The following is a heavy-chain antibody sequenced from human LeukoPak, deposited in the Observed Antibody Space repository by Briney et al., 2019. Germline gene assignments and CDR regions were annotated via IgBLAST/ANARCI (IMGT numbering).Heavy chain of an antibody. CDR1: GSPFSTFW. D-gene: IGHD1-1*01. CDR2: IKPDGTEK. J-gene: IGHJ4*02. Sequence: GGSLGFSFAAFGSPFSTFWLPWVRKVQGKGLQWGPNIKPDGTEKNYVDSVKGRFTISRDNAKNSVYLQLNSLRVDDTALYYCARTPLTQLEPDYFDSWGQGTLVSVS. CDR3: ARTPLTQLEPDYFDS. V-gene: IGHV3-7*01.